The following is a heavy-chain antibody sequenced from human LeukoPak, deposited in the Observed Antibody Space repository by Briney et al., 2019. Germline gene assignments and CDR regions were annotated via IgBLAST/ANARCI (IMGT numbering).Heavy chain of an antibody. CDR3: AKDKGAYYYDSSAFGHAFDI. Sequence: GRSLRLSCAASGFTFDDYAMHWVRQAPGKGLEWVSGISWNSGSIGYADSVKGRFTISRDNAKNSLYLQMNSLGADDMALYYCAKDKGAYYYDSSAFGHAFDIWGQGTMVTVSS. V-gene: IGHV3-9*03. CDR1: GFTFDDYA. CDR2: ISWNSGSI. D-gene: IGHD3-22*01. J-gene: IGHJ3*02.